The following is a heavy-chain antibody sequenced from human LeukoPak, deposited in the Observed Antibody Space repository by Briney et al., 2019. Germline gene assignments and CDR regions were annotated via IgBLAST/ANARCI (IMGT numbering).Heavy chain of an antibody. CDR1: GGSISSGGYY. V-gene: IGHV4-31*03. CDR2: IYYNGST. Sequence: SETLSLTCTVSGGSISSGGYYWSWIRQHPGKGLEWIGYIYYNGSTYYNPSLKSRVTISVDTSKNQFSLKLSSVTAADTAVYYCARGRWLQPGLVDYWGQGTLVTVSS. D-gene: IGHD5-24*01. J-gene: IGHJ4*02. CDR3: ARGRWLQPGLVDY.